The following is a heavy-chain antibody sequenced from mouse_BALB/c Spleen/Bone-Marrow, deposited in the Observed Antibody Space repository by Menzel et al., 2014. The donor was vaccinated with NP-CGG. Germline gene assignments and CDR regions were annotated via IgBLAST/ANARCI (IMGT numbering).Heavy chain of an antibody. J-gene: IGHJ2*01. Sequence: EVKLMESGAELVKPGASVKLSCTGSGFNIKDTFMHWVKQRPEQGLEWIGRIDPANGNTKYDPKFQGKATIAADTSSNTAYLQLTSLTSEDTAVYYCTRGEDHWGQGTTLAVSS. V-gene: IGHV14-3*02. CDR2: IDPANGNT. CDR3: TRGEDH. CDR1: GFNIKDTF.